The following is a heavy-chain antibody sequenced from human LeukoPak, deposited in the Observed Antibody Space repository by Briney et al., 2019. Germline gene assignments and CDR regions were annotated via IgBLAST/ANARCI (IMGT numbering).Heavy chain of an antibody. V-gene: IGHV3-7*01. CDR3: ASSYYYDSSGYKL. CDR2: IKQDGSEK. Sequence: GGSLRLSCAASGFTFSSYWMSWVRQAPGKGLEWVANIKQDGSEKYYVDSVKGRFTISRDNAKNSLYLQMYSLRAEDTAVYYCASSYYYDSSGYKLWGQGTLVTVSS. CDR1: GFTFSSYW. J-gene: IGHJ4*02. D-gene: IGHD3-22*01.